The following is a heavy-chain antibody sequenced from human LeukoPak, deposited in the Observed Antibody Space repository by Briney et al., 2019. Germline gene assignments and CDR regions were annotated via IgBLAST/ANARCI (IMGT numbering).Heavy chain of an antibody. J-gene: IGHJ4*02. CDR3: AQDVNRSGYRSGWYVY. CDR2: ISGSGDST. V-gene: IGHV3-23*01. Sequence: QPGGSLRLSCAASGFTFSSYAMSWVRQAPGKGLEWVSAISGSGDSTYYADSVKGRFTISRDNSKNTLHLQMNSLRAEDTAVYYCAQDVNRSGYRSGWYVYWGQGTLVTVSS. D-gene: IGHD6-19*01. CDR1: GFTFSSYA.